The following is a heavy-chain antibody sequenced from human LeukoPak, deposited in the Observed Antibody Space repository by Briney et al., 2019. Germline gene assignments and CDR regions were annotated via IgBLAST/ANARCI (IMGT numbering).Heavy chain of an antibody. CDR2: IWYDGSNK. D-gene: IGHD3-3*01. V-gene: IGHV3-33*01. CDR3: ARGITIFGVVTRPDY. J-gene: IGHJ4*02. CDR1: GFTFSSYG. Sequence: GRSLRLSYAASGFTFSSYGMHWVRQAPGKGLEWVAVIWYDGSNKYYADSVKGRFTISRDNSKNTLYLQMNSLRAEDTAVYSCARGITIFGVVTRPDYWGQGTLVTVSS.